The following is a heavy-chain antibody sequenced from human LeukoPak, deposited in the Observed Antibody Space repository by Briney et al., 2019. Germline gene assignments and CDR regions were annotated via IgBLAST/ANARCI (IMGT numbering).Heavy chain of an antibody. D-gene: IGHD3-10*01. Sequence: GGSLRLSCAASGFTFSSYAMHWVRQAPGKGLEWVAVISYDGSNKYYAASVKGRFTISRDNSKNTLYLQMNSLRAEDTAVYYCAHYYGSGSYFLGNYFDYWGQGTLVTASS. CDR1: GFTFSSYA. CDR2: ISYDGSNK. V-gene: IGHV3-30*04. J-gene: IGHJ4*02. CDR3: AHYYGSGSYFLGNYFDY.